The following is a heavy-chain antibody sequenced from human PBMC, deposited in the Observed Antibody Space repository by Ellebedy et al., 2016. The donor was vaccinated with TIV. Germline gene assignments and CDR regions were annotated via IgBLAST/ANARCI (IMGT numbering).Heavy chain of an antibody. CDR1: GFTFSSYE. Sequence: PGGSLRLSCAASGFTFSSYEMNWVRQAPGKGLEWVSFISSSGRTKFYADAVKGRFTISRDNAKNSLYLQMNSLRAEDTVVYSCSRGSRGWSRDFDCWGQGTLVTVSS. D-gene: IGHD3-3*01. J-gene: IGHJ4*02. CDR3: SRGSRGWSRDFDC. CDR2: ISSSGRTK. V-gene: IGHV3-48*03.